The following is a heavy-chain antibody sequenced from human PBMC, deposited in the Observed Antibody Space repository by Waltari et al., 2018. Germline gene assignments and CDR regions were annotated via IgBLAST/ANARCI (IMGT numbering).Heavy chain of an antibody. CDR2: IYHSGRT. CDR3: ARQVGNIVSLIDY. Sequence: QVQLQESGPGLVKPSETLSLTCAVSGYSISSGYYWGWIRQPPGKGLEWIGSIYHSGRTYYNPSLKSRVTISVETSKNQFSLKLSSVTAADTAVYYCARQVGNIVSLIDYWGQGTLVTVSS. V-gene: IGHV4-38-2*01. J-gene: IGHJ4*02. D-gene: IGHD5-12*01. CDR1: GYSISSGYY.